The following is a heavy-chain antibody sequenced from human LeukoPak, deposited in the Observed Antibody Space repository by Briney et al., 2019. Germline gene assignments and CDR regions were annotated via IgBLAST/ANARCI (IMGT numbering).Heavy chain of an antibody. CDR1: GGSFSGYY. D-gene: IGHD1-20*01. V-gene: IGHV4-34*01. Sequence: PSETLSLTCAVYGGSFSGYYWSWIRQPPGKGLEWIGEINHSGSTNYNPSLKSRVTISVDTSKNQFSLKLSSVTAADTAVYYCARGSRYNWNVRGFDAFDIWGQGTMVTVSS. J-gene: IGHJ3*02. CDR2: INHSGST. CDR3: ARGSRYNWNVRGFDAFDI.